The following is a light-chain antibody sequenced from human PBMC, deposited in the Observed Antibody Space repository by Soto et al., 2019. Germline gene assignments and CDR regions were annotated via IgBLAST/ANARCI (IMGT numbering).Light chain of an antibody. CDR3: QQYDSSPRT. J-gene: IGKJ1*01. V-gene: IGKV3-20*01. Sequence: ELVLTQSPGTLSLSPGERATLSCRASQSLSSRNLAWYQQKPGQAPRPLISGVSSRATGIPDRFSGSVSGTDFTLTISRLEPEDFAVYDCQQYDSSPRTFGQGTKVESK. CDR2: GVS. CDR1: QSLSSRN.